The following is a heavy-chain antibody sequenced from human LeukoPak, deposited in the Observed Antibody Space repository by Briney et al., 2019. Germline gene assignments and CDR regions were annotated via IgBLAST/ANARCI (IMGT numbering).Heavy chain of an antibody. CDR2: FHTSGTT. D-gene: IGHD1-26*01. V-gene: IGHV4-4*07. Sequence: PSETLSLTCTVSGGSVGGHYWGWIRQPAGKGLEWIGRFHTSGTTNYNPSLRSRVTMSVDTSKNQFSLRLSSVTAADTAVYYCVREYSGGFYLWKYFHYWGQGTLVTVS. J-gene: IGHJ4*02. CDR3: VREYSGGFYLWKYFHY. CDR1: GGSVGGHY.